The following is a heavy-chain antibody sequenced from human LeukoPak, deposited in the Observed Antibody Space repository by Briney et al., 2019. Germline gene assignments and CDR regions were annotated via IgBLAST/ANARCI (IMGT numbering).Heavy chain of an antibody. CDR2: ISGSGGST. CDR3: AKDARVRGVITLDY. V-gene: IGHV3-23*01. Sequence: GGYLRLYCAGSGFTFSSYAMSWVRQAPGEGLEWVWAISGSGGSTYYADSVKGRFTISRDNSKTTLYLHMHSLRAEDTAVYYCAKDARVRGVITLDYWGQGPRVTVSS. D-gene: IGHD3-10*01. J-gene: IGHJ4*02. CDR1: GFTFSSYA.